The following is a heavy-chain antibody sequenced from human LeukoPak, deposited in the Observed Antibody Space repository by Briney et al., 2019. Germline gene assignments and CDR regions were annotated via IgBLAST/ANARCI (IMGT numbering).Heavy chain of an antibody. CDR2: IYTSGST. CDR3: ARQYYDILDGYYTGPVPFDY. CDR1: GGSISSYY. V-gene: IGHV4-4*07. D-gene: IGHD3-9*01. J-gene: IGHJ4*02. Sequence: SETLSLTCTVSGGSISSYYWSWIRQPAGKGLEWIGRIYTSGSTNYNPSLKSRVTISVDTSKNQFSLKLSSVTAADTAVYYFARQYYDILDGYYTGPVPFDYWGQGTLVTVSS.